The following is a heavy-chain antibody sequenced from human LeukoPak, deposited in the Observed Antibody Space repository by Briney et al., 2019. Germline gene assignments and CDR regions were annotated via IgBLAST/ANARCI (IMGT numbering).Heavy chain of an antibody. CDR3: ARDPGDGYNPSG. D-gene: IGHD5-24*01. CDR2: IIPILGIA. J-gene: IGHJ4*02. CDR1: GGTFSSYA. V-gene: IGHV1-69*04. Sequence: GASVKVSCKASGGTFSSYAISWVRQAPGQGLEWMGRIIPILGIANYAQKFQGRVTITADKSTSTAYMELSSLRSEDTAVYYCARDPGDGYNPSGWGRGTLVTVSS.